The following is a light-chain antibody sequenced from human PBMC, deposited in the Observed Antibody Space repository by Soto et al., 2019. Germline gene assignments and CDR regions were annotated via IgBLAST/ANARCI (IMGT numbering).Light chain of an antibody. CDR1: SSDVGAYNY. CDR3: SSYTSATTYV. V-gene: IGLV2-14*01. J-gene: IGLJ1*01. Sequence: QSALTQPASVSGSPGQSLTISCTGTSSDVGAYNYDSWYQQYPGEAPKVIIYDVSHRPAGVSTRFSGSKSGNTASLTISGLQTQDEADYYCSSYTSATTYVFGTGTKVTVL. CDR2: DVS.